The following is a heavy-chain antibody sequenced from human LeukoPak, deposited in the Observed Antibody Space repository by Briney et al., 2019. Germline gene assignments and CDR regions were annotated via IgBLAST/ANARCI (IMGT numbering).Heavy chain of an antibody. CDR1: GFTFSSYG. CDR3: ARVGEGAQFDY. V-gene: IGHV3-30*03. D-gene: IGHD1-26*01. CDR2: ISYDGSNK. J-gene: IGHJ4*02. Sequence: GGSLRLSCAASGFTFSSYGMHWVRQAPGKGLEWVAVISYDGSNKYYADSVKGRFTISRDNSKNTLYLQMNSLRAEDTAVYYCARVGEGAQFDYWGQGTLVTVSS.